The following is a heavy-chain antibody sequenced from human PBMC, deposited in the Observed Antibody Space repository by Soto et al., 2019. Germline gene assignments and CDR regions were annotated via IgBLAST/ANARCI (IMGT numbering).Heavy chain of an antibody. CDR3: ARDSIRVPADFDD. CDR1: GFNFTNYG. CDR2: IWSDGNNR. Sequence: PGGSLRLSCAASGFNFTNYGFDWVRQAPGKGLESVAAIWSDGNNRYNGADVEGRFTISKDTSKNMLYLQMNDLRVEDTALYYCARDSIRVPADFDDWGQGTLVTVSS. V-gene: IGHV3-33*01. J-gene: IGHJ4*02. D-gene: IGHD1-20*01.